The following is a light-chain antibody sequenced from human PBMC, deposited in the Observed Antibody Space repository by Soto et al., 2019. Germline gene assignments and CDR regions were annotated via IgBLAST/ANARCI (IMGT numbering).Light chain of an antibody. CDR3: AAWDDSLNGPV. V-gene: IGLV1-44*01. CDR2: SDS. Sequence: QSVLTQPPSASGTPGQRVTISCSGSNSNIGINTVNWYQQFPGTAPKLLLSSDSHRPSGVPDRFSGSKSGTSASLAISGLQSEDEADYYCAAWDDSLNGPVFGGGTKLTV. CDR1: NSNIGINT. J-gene: IGLJ2*01.